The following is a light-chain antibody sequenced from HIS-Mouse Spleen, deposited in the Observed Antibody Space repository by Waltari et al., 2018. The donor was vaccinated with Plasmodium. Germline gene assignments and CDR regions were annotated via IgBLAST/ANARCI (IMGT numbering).Light chain of an antibody. CDR1: ALPKKY. CDR2: EDS. CDR3: YSTDSSGNHRV. V-gene: IGLV3-10*01. Sequence: SYELTQPPSVSVSSGQTARITCSGDALPKKYAYWYQQKSGQAQVLVIYEDSKRPSGIPERFSGSSSGTMATLTISGAQVEDEADYYCYSTDSSGNHRVFGGGTKLTVL. J-gene: IGLJ3*02.